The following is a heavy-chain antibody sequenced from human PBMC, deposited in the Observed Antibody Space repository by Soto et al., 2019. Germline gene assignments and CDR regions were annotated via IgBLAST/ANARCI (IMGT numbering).Heavy chain of an antibody. Sequence: SETLSLTCTVSGGSVSSGSCYWSWIRQPPGKGLEWIGYIYYSGGTDYNPSFESRVTISLDRSQNQFSLKLESVSAADTAVYYCARSLLTRIRGATIPYYSVMDVWGQGTTVTVSS. CDR2: IYYSGGT. J-gene: IGHJ6*02. CDR1: GGSVSSGSCY. D-gene: IGHD3-10*01. CDR3: ARSLLTRIRGATIPYYSVMDV. V-gene: IGHV4-61*01.